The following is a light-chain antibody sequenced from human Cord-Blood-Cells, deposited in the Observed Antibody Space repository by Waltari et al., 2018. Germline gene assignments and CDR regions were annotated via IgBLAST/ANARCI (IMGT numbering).Light chain of an antibody. CDR1: RSDVGGYIY. V-gene: IGLV2-14*01. CDR2: DVR. Sequence: QSALTQPASVSGSPGQSIPIPCPGTRSDVGGYIYVPWYQQHPGKAPKLMIYDVRNRPSGVSNRFSGSKSGNTASLTISGLQAEDEADYYCSSYTSSSTLVFGTGTKVTVL. CDR3: SSYTSSSTLV. J-gene: IGLJ1*01.